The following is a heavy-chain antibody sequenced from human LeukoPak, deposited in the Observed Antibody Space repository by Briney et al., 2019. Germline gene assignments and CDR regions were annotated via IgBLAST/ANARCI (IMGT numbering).Heavy chain of an antibody. CDR1: GGSITNNY. CDR2: THDSGNS. CDR3: ARNHGGRFDS. Sequence: SETLSLTCTVSGGSITNNYWAWIRQPPGKGLEWISYTHDSGNSNYNPSLRSRVTISIDTSKNQFSLKLNSVTAADTAVYYCARNHGGRFDSWGQGTLATVSS. V-gene: IGHV4-59*13. J-gene: IGHJ5*01. D-gene: IGHD4-23*01.